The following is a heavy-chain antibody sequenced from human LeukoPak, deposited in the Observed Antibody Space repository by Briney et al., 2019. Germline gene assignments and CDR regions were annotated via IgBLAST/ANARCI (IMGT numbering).Heavy chain of an antibody. CDR1: GYTFTGYY. V-gene: IGHV1-46*01. J-gene: IGHJ4*02. D-gene: IGHD3-16*01. CDR2: INPSGGST. CDR3: ARDLGDY. Sequence: VASVKVSCKASGYTFTGYYMDWVRQAPGQGLGWMGIINPSGGSTSYAQKFQGRVTMTRDMSTSTVYMELSSLRSEDTAVYYCARDLGDYWGQGTLVTVSS.